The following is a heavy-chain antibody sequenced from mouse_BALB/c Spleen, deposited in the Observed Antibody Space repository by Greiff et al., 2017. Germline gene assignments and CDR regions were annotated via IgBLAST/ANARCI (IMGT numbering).Heavy chain of an antibody. CDR1: GYAFTNYL. Sequence: QVQLQQSGAELVRPGTSVKVSCKASGYAFTNYLIEWVKQRPGQGLEWIGVINPGSGGTNYNEKFKGKATLTADKSSSTAYMQLSSLTSDDSAVYFCARKDYRYGYFDVWGAGTTVTVSS. CDR2: INPGSGGT. V-gene: IGHV1-54*01. CDR3: ARKDYRYGYFDV. D-gene: IGHD2-14*01. J-gene: IGHJ1*01.